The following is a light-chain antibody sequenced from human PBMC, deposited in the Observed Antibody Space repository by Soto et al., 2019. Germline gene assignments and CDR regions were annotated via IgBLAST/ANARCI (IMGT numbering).Light chain of an antibody. Sequence: IPMTQSPSSLSASVGDRVTITCRASQSIANHLNWYQQKPGKAPKLLIYAASTLQSGVPSRFSGSGSETDFTLTINSLQSEDIATYYCQQSYNSHTFGQGTRLEIK. J-gene: IGKJ5*01. CDR3: QQSYNSHT. V-gene: IGKV1-39*01. CDR2: AAS. CDR1: QSIANH.